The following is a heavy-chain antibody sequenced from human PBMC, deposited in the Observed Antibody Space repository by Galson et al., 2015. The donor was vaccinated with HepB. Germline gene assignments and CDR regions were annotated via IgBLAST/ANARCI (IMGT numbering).Heavy chain of an antibody. CDR3: ARFLNFDDFGFAMDV. Sequence: SCKAPGGTFKRYSINWVRQAPGQGLEWLGRIIPILDVTNYEQKFQGRVTITADESSTTAYLEVSSLRSEDTAVYYCARFLNFDDFGFAMDVWGQGTTVSVSS. J-gene: IGHJ6*02. V-gene: IGHV1-69*02. CDR2: IIPILDVT. CDR1: GGTFKRYS. D-gene: IGHD4/OR15-4a*01.